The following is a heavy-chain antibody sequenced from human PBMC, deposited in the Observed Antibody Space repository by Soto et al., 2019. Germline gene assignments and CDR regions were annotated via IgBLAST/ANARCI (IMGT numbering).Heavy chain of an antibody. V-gene: IGHV4-39*01. CDR1: GGSISSSSYY. CDR3: ARLITMVRGVIITPGAFDI. J-gene: IGHJ3*02. Sequence: QLQLQESGPGLVKPSETLSLTCTVSGGSISSSSYYWGWIRQPPGKGLEWIGGIYYSGSTYYNPSLKSRVTISVDTSKNQFSLKLSSVTAADTAVYYCARLITMVRGVIITPGAFDIWGQGTMVTVSS. CDR2: IYYSGST. D-gene: IGHD3-10*01.